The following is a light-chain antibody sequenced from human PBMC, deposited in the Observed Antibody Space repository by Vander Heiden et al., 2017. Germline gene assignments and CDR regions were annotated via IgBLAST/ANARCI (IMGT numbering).Light chain of an antibody. J-gene: IGKJ2*01. CDR3: MQALQTPYT. CDR1: QSLLHSNGYNY. V-gene: IGKV2-28*01. Sequence: MSPSVFSLPVTTGESASISCRSSQSLLHSNGYNYLDWYLQKPGQSPQLLIYLGSNRASGVPDRFSGSGSGTDFTLKISRVEAEDVGVYYCMQALQTPYTFGQGTKLEIK. CDR2: LGS.